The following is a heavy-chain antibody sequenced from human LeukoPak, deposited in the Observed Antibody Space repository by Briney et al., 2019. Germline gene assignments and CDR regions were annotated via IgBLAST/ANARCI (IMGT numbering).Heavy chain of an antibody. V-gene: IGHV3-48*01. Sequence: PGGSLRLSCAASGFTFTIFGLNWVRQAPGKGPEWVSYIDARSGITYYADSVQGRFTLSRDNARESVFLQMESLRVDDTAVYYCARTYDFGRGPPGDAFDNWGPGTWVIVSS. CDR1: GFTFTIFG. J-gene: IGHJ3*02. D-gene: IGHD3-3*01. CDR3: ARTYDFGRGPPGDAFDN. CDR2: IDARSGIT.